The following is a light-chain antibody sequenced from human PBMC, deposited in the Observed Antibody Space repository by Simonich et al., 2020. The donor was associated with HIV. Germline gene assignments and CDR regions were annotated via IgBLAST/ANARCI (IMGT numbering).Light chain of an antibody. CDR2: GAS. V-gene: IGKV3-15*01. CDR3: QQYNNWPT. CDR1: QSVSSN. J-gene: IGKJ1*01. Sequence: EVVMTQSPATLSVSPGERATLSCRSSQSVSSNLAWYQQKPGQAPRLLIYGASTRATVIPARFGGSGSGTEFTLTISSLQSEDFAVYYCQQYNNWPTFGQGTKVEIK.